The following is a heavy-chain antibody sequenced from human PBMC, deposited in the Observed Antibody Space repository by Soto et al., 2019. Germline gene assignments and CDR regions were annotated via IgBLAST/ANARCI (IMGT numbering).Heavy chain of an antibody. J-gene: IGHJ6*02. CDR2: ISAYNGNT. Sequence: VKVSCKASGYTFTSYGISWVRQAPGQGLEWMGWISAYNGNTNYAQKLQGRVTMTTDTSTSTAYMELRSLRSDDTAVYYCARDKEVLWFGELKYGMDVWGQGTTVTVSS. CDR1: GYTFTSYG. V-gene: IGHV1-18*01. D-gene: IGHD3-10*01. CDR3: ARDKEVLWFGELKYGMDV.